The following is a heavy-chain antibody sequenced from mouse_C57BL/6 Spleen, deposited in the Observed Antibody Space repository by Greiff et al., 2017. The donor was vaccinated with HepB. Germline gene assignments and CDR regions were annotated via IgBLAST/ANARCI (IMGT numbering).Heavy chain of an antibody. CDR3: ARIGDDGYFDY. J-gene: IGHJ2*01. V-gene: IGHV1-61*01. Sequence: QVQLQQPGAELVRPGSSVKLSCKASGYTFTSYWMDWVKQRPGQGLEWIGNIYPSDSETHYNQKFKDKATLTVDKSSSTAYMQLSSLTSEDSAVYYCARIGDDGYFDYWGQGTTLTVSS. D-gene: IGHD2-3*01. CDR1: GYTFTSYW. CDR2: IYPSDSET.